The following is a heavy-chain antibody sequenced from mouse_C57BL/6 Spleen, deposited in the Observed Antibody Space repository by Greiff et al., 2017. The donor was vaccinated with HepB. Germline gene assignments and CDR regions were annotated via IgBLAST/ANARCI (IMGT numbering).Heavy chain of an antibody. CDR3: ASDGSSPWFAY. Sequence: QVQLQQSGAELVQPGASVTLSCKASGYTFTSYWMHWVKQRPGQGLEWIGMIHPNSGSTNYNEKFKSKATLTVDKSSSTAYMQLSSLTSEDSAVYYGASDGSSPWFAYWGQGTLVTVSA. J-gene: IGHJ3*01. CDR1: GYTFTSYW. V-gene: IGHV1-64*01. D-gene: IGHD1-1*01. CDR2: IHPNSGST.